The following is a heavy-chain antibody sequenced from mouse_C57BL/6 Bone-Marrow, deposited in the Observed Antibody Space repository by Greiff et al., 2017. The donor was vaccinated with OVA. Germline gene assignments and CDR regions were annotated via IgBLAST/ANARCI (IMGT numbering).Heavy chain of an antibody. Sequence: QVQLKQSGAELMKPGASVKLSCTASGYTFTGYWIEWVKQRPGHGLEWIGEILPGSGSTNYHEKFKGKATFTADTSSNTAYMQLSSLTTEDSAIYYGAREGFITTVLYFDYWGQGTTRTVSS. V-gene: IGHV1-9*01. J-gene: IGHJ2*01. CDR3: AREGFITTVLYFDY. D-gene: IGHD1-1*01. CDR2: ILPGSGST. CDR1: GYTFTGYW.